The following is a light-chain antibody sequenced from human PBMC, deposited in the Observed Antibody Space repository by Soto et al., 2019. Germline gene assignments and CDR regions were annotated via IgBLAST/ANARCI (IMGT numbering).Light chain of an antibody. CDR1: RRDVGTYNY. CDR3: ISYTNTSTWL. Sequence: QSALTQPASVSGSPGQSITISCTGTRRDVGTYNYVSWYQHHPDKAPKLIIYNVSDRPSGVSDRFSGSKSGNTASLTISGLQAEDDADYYCISYTNTSTWLFGGGTKLTVL. V-gene: IGLV2-14*03. CDR2: NVS. J-gene: IGLJ3*02.